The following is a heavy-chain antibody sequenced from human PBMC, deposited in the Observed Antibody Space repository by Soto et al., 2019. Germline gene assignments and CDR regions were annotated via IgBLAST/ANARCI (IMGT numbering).Heavy chain of an antibody. Sequence: EVQLLESGGGLVQPGGSLRLSCAASGFTFSSYAMSWVRQAPGKGLEWVSGISGSGVSTYYADSVKGRFTISRENSKSKLYLQMNCLRAEDPAVYYWAKYRERISTRAIDYWGQVTLVTVSS. CDR3: AKYRERISTRAIDY. V-gene: IGHV3-23*01. CDR2: ISGSGVST. D-gene: IGHD6-6*01. J-gene: IGHJ4*02. CDR1: GFTFSSYA.